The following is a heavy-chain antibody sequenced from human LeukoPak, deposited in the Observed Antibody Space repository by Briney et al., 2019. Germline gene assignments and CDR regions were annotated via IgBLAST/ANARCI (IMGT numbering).Heavy chain of an antibody. D-gene: IGHD3-22*01. CDR2: ISAYNGNT. Sequence: GASVKVSCKASGYTFTSSGISWVRQAPGHGREWMGWISAYNGNTNYAQKLQGTVTMTTDTSTSTAYMELRSLRSDDTAVYYCARVGSPNDYYDSSGYYYVEWFDPWGQGTLVTVSS. V-gene: IGHV1-18*01. CDR3: ARVGSPNDYYDSSGYYYVEWFDP. J-gene: IGHJ5*02. CDR1: GYTFTSSG.